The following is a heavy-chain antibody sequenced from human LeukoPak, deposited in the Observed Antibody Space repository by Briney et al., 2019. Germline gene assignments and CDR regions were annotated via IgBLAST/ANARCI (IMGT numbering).Heavy chain of an antibody. D-gene: IGHD3-10*01. CDR3: ARGFGSGAGSSD. CDR2: ISYDGSNK. Sequence: GRSLRLSCAASGFPFSPYTMYWVHQAPGKGLDCVALISYDGSNKYYADSVKGRFTISRDNSKNTLYLQMNSLTTEDTAVYYCARGFGSGAGSSDWGQGTLVTVSS. J-gene: IGHJ4*02. V-gene: IGHV3-30-3*01. CDR1: GFPFSPYT.